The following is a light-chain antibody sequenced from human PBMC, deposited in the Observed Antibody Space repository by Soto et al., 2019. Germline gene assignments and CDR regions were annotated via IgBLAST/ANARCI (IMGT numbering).Light chain of an antibody. J-gene: IGKJ4*01. Sequence: EIVLTQSPGTLSLSPGERATLSCRASQSVSSSYLAWYQQKPGQAPRLLIYGALSRATGIPDRFSGSGSGTDLTLTISRLEPEDFAVYYCQQYGSSPLTLGGGTKVEI. CDR1: QSVSSSY. CDR2: GAL. CDR3: QQYGSSPLT. V-gene: IGKV3-20*01.